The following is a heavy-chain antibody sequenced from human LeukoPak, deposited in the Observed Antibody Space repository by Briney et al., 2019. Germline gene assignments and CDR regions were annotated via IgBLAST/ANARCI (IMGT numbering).Heavy chain of an antibody. V-gene: IGHV3-11*01. CDR2: ISSSGSTI. D-gene: IGHD3-10*01. J-gene: IGHJ3*02. CDR1: GFTFSDYY. CDR3: ARNMVRGVPDAFDI. Sequence: GGSLRLSCAASGFTFSDYYMSWIRQAPGKGLEWVSYISSSGSTIYYADSVKGRFTISRDNAKNSLYLQMNSLRAEDTAVYYCARNMVRGVPDAFDIWGQGTMVTVPS.